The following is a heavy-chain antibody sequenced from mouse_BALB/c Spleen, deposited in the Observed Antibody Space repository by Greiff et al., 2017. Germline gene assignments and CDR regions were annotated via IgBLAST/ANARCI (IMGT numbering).Heavy chain of an antibody. CDR3: ARENFDY. Sequence: QVQLQQAGAELAKPGASVKMSCKASGYTFTSYWMHWVKQRPGQGLEWIGYINPSTCYTEYNQKFKDKATLTADKSSSTAYMQLSSLTSEDSAVYYCARENFDYWGQGTTLTVSS. J-gene: IGHJ2*01. V-gene: IGHV1-7*01. CDR2: INPSTCYT. CDR1: GYTFTSYW.